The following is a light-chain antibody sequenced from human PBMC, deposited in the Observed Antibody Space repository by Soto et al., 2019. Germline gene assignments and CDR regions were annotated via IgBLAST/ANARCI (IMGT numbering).Light chain of an antibody. CDR2: GAS. Sequence: EKVMTQSPGTLSVSPGERATLSCRASQTVSSDLAWYQQKPGQAPRLLIFGASTRAAGFPDRFSGSGSGTDFTLTISRLEPEDFAVYYCQQYGSSPRTFGQGTKVDIK. V-gene: IGKV3-20*01. CDR1: QTVSSD. CDR3: QQYGSSPRT. J-gene: IGKJ1*01.